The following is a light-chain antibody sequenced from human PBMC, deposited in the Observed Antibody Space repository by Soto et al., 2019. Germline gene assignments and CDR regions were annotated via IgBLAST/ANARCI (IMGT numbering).Light chain of an antibody. J-gene: IGKJ3*01. CDR1: QSINNC. CDR2: AAS. V-gene: IGKV1-39*01. CDR3: QQGFNTPNS. Sequence: DIQMTQSPSSLSASVGDRVTITCRASQSINNCLNWYQQKPGKAPNLLIYAASSLQSGVPSRFSGSGSGTHFTITISSLQPEDFATYYCQQGFNTPNSFGPGTKVD.